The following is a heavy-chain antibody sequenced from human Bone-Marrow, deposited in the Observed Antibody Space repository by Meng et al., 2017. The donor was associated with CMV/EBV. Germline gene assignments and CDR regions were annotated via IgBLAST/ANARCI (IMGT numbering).Heavy chain of an antibody. V-gene: IGHV5-51*01. CDR3: ASDGVAVADGAFDI. CDR1: GYSFTNYW. CDR2: IYPGDSDT. J-gene: IGHJ3*02. Sequence: GGSLRLSCQASGYSFTNYWIGWVRQMPGKGLEWMGIIYPGDSDTRYSPSFQGQVTISADKSISTAYLQWSSLKASDTAMYYCASDGVAVADGAFDIWGQGTMVTVSS. D-gene: IGHD6-19*01.